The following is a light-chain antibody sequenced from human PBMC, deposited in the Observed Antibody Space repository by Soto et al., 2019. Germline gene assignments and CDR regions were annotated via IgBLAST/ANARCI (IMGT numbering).Light chain of an antibody. J-gene: IGKJ1*01. Sequence: EIVVTQSPATLAVSPGERATLSCRASQSVSSNLAWYQQKPGQAPRLLIYGASTRATGIPARLSGRRSGTEFTLTFISLQYDYFEVYSCQQYNNWPPWTVRQGTRVDI. CDR1: QSVSSN. CDR2: GAS. V-gene: IGKV3-15*01. CDR3: QQYNNWPPWT.